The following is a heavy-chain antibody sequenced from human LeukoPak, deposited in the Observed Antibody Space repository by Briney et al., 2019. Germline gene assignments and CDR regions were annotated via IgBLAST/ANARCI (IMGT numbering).Heavy chain of an antibody. J-gene: IGHJ1*01. CDR2: IYNSGHT. D-gene: IGHD4-17*01. CDR3: ARAAVTTSRYFQH. CDR1: GASISNHY. V-gene: IGHV4-59*11. Sequence: SETLSLTCTVSGASISNHYWSWIRQPPGKGMEWIGYIYNSGHTNYNPSLKSRVTISEDTSKNQLSLKLSSVTAADTAVYYCARAAVTTSRYFQHWGQGTLVTVSS.